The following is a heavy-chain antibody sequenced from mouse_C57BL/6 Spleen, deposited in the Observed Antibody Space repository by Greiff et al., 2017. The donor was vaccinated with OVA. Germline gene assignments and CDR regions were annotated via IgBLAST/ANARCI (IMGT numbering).Heavy chain of an antibody. CDR3: ARGFDNYWWFDV. Sequence: QVQLKQPGAELVMPGASVKLSCKASGYTFTSYWMHWVKQRPGQGLEWIGEIDPSDSYTNYNQKFKGKSTLTVDKSSSTAYMQLSSLTSEDSAVYYYARGFDNYWWFDVWGTGTTLTVSS. CDR1: GYTFTSYW. CDR2: IDPSDSYT. V-gene: IGHV1-69*01. J-gene: IGHJ1*03.